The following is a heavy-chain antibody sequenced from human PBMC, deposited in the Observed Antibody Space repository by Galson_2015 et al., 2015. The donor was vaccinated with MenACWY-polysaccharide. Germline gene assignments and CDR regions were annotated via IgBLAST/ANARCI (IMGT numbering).Heavy chain of an antibody. Sequence: SLRLSCAASGFSFSTYGMHWVRQAPGKGLVWVSRINADGSATGYADSVRGRVTISRDNAKNTLYLEMNSLRAEDTAVYYCTKAGAKYCSGSSCNFNWFDPWGQGTLVTVSS. V-gene: IGHV3-74*01. CDR3: TKAGAKYCSGSSCNFNWFDP. D-gene: IGHD2-15*01. CDR1: GFSFSTYG. J-gene: IGHJ5*02. CDR2: INADGSAT.